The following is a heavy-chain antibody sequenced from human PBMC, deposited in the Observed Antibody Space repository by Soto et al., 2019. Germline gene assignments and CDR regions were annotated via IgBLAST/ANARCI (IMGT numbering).Heavy chain of an antibody. CDR1: GFTVSSNY. CDR3: AKHRRGQWLLPFDY. V-gene: IGHV3-66*04. CDR2: IYSGGST. J-gene: IGHJ4*02. D-gene: IGHD6-19*01. Sequence: GGSLRLSCAASGFTVSSNYMSWVRQAPGKGLEWVSVIYSGGSTYYADSVKGRFTISRDNSKNTLYLQMNSLRAEDTAVYYCAKHRRGQWLLPFDYWGQGTLVTVSS.